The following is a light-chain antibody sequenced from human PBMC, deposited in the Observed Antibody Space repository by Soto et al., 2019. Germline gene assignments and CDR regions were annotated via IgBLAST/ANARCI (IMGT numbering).Light chain of an antibody. CDR2: AAS. CDR3: QQSYSTLLT. CDR1: QSISNN. Sequence: DIQMTQSPSSLSASVGDRLIITCRASQSISNNLNWYQQKPGKAPKLLIYAASNLQIGLPSRFSGSGSGTDFSLTISRLLPEDFATYYCQQSYSTLLTFGGGTKVEIE. J-gene: IGKJ4*01. V-gene: IGKV1-39*01.